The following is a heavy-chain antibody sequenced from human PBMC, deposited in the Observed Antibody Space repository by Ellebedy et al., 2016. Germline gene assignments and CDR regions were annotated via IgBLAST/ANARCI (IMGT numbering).Heavy chain of an antibody. J-gene: IGHJ5*02. CDR2: IHDDGSYP. V-gene: IGHV3-74*01. CDR3: VRDSPHRRLDL. CDR1: GFALSSHW. Sequence: HTGGSLRLSCVASGFALSSHWMHWVRQAPGKGLVWVSRIHDDGSYPIYADSVNGRFTISRDNARNTLYLQMNSLRVEDTAQYYCVRDSPHRRLDLWGQGTLVTVS.